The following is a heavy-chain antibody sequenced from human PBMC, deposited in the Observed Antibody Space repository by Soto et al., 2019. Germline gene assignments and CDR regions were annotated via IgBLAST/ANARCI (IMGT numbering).Heavy chain of an antibody. Sequence: QTGGSLRLSCAASGFTFSSCAMTWARQAPGKGLEWVSAISGSGGGTYYADSVKGRFTISRDNSKNTLFLQMNGLSADDTAVYFCSKNPAARPYYYYGMDVWGQGTTVTVSS. J-gene: IGHJ6*02. CDR3: SKNPAARPYYYYGMDV. D-gene: IGHD2-2*02. CDR1: GFTFSSCA. CDR2: ISGSGGGT. V-gene: IGHV3-23*01.